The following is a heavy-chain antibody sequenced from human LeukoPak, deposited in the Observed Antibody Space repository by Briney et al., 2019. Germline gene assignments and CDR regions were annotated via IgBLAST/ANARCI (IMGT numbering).Heavy chain of an antibody. J-gene: IGHJ6*03. D-gene: IGHD3-10*01. CDR3: ATRSSLGYYYYYMDV. V-gene: IGHV4-38-2*02. Sequence: SETLSLTCTVSGGSISGYYWGWIRQPPGKGLEWIGSIYHSGSTYYNPSLKSRVTISVDTSKNQFSLKLSSVTAADTAVYYCATRSSLGYYYYYMDVWGKGTTVTVSS. CDR2: IYHSGST. CDR1: GGSISGYY.